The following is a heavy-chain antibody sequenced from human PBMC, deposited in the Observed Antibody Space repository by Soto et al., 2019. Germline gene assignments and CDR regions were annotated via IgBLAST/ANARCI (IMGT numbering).Heavy chain of an antibody. CDR1: GFTFSSYA. CDR3: ARSIAAVAASYDY. J-gene: IGHJ4*02. D-gene: IGHD6-13*01. Sequence: PGGSLRLSCAASGFTFSSYAMHWVRQAPGKGLEWVAVISYDGSNKYYADSVKGRFTISRDNSKNTLYLQMNSLRAEDTAVYYCARSIAAVAASYDYWGQGALVTVSS. CDR2: ISYDGSNK. V-gene: IGHV3-30-3*01.